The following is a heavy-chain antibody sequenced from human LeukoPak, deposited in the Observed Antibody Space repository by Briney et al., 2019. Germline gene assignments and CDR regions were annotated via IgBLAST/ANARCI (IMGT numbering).Heavy chain of an antibody. Sequence: GGSLRLSCAASGFTFSSYWMHWVRQAPGKGLVWVSRLNGDGSSTVYADSVKGRFTISRDNAENKLYLQMNSLRVEDTAVYYCARVALSQGLDAWGQGTLVTVSS. D-gene: IGHD3-10*01. CDR3: ARVALSQGLDA. J-gene: IGHJ5*02. V-gene: IGHV3-74*01. CDR2: LNGDGSST. CDR1: GFTFSSYW.